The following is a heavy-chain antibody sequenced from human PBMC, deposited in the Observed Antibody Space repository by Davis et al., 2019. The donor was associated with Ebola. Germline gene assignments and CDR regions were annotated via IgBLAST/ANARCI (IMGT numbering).Heavy chain of an antibody. V-gene: IGHV4-34*01. CDR2: INHSGST. CDR3: ARDRVSYYDILTGENWFDP. D-gene: IGHD3-9*01. Sequence: SETLSLTCAVYGGSFSGYYWSWIRQPPGKGLEWIGEINHSGSTNYNPSLKSRVTISVDTSKNQFSLKLSSVTAADTAVYYCARDRVSYYDILTGENWFDPWGQGTLVTVSS. CDR1: GGSFSGYY. J-gene: IGHJ5*02.